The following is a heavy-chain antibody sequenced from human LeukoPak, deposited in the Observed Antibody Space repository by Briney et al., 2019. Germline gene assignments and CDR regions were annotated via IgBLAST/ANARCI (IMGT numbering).Heavy chain of an antibody. D-gene: IGHD3-3*01. CDR1: GYTFTSYG. CDR3: ALSYYDFWSGHSSFDI. Sequence: ASVKVSCKASGYTFTSYGISWVRQAPGQGLEWMGWISAYNGNTNYAQKLQGRVTMTTDKSKSTAYMELRSLRSDDTAVYYCALSYYDFWSGHSSFDIWGQGTMVTVSS. CDR2: ISAYNGNT. V-gene: IGHV1-18*01. J-gene: IGHJ3*02.